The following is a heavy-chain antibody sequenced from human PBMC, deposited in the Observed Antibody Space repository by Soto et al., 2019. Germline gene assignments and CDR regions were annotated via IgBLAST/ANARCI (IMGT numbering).Heavy chain of an antibody. J-gene: IGHJ4*02. Sequence: SVKVSCKASGGTFSNSGISWVRQAPGQGLEWMGGIIPLFGRGHYAQKFQGRVTITADESTSTAYMELSSLRFEDTAVYYGARGPDSGDYYYFYWGQGTLVTVS. CDR1: GGTFSNSG. V-gene: IGHV1-69*13. CDR3: ARGPDSGDYYYFY. D-gene: IGHD3-22*01. CDR2: IIPLFGRG.